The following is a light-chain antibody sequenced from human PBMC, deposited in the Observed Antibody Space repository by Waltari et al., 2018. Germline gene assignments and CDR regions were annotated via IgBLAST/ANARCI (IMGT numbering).Light chain of an antibody. CDR3: QQRSRWPRT. CDR2: DAS. V-gene: IGKV3-11*01. J-gene: IGKJ2*01. Sequence: EIILTQSPATLSLSPGERATLSCRAGQNIETYLAWYQQKPGQAPSLLIYDASNRAAGIPASFSGGGSGKDFTLSISSLEPEDFAVYYCQQRSRWPRTFGKGTKLEIK. CDR1: QNIETY.